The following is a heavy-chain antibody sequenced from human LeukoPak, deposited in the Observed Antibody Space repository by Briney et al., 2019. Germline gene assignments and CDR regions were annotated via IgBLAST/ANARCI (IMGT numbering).Heavy chain of an antibody. J-gene: IGHJ4*02. V-gene: IGHV3-20*01. Sequence: GGSLRLSCAASGFTFDDYGMGWVRQAPGKGLEWVSGINWNGGSTGYADSVKGRFTISRDNAKNSLYLQMNSLRAEDTALYHCAILGYGDSPPNDYWGQGTLVTVSS. CDR3: AILGYGDSPPNDY. D-gene: IGHD4-17*01. CDR1: GFTFDDYG. CDR2: INWNGGST.